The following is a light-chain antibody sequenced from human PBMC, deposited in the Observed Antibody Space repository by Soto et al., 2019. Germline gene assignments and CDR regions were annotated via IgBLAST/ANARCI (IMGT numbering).Light chain of an antibody. CDR2: NYV. CDR1: NSNIGGNS. CDR3: ASWDVSLNAWV. Sequence: QSILTQPPSTSGTPGQRVTISCSGSNSNIGGNSLNWYQQFPGTGPRLLIYNYVQRPTGVPDRFSGSKSGISGSLAISGLQSEDEAVYFCASWDVSLNAWVFGGGTKLTVL. J-gene: IGLJ3*02. V-gene: IGLV1-44*01.